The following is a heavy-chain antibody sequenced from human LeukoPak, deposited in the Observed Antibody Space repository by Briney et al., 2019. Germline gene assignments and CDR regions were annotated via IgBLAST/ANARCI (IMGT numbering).Heavy chain of an antibody. CDR3: ARTLAYCGGDCPHPFDY. J-gene: IGHJ4*02. CDR1: GFTFSSYA. CDR2: ISYGGSNK. V-gene: IGHV3-30-3*01. D-gene: IGHD2-21*02. Sequence: GGSLRLSCAASGFTFSSYAMHWVRQAPGKGLEWVAVISYGGSNKYYADSVKGRFTISRDNSKNTLYLQMNSLRAEDTAVYYCARTLAYCGGDCPHPFDYWGQGTLVTVSS.